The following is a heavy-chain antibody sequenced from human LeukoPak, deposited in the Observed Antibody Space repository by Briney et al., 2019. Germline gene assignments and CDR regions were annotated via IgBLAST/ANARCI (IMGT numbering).Heavy chain of an antibody. D-gene: IGHD1-14*01. V-gene: IGHV4-59*01. CDR2: IYYSGST. CDR3: ARSPRGGTKTYFDY. CDR1: GGPFSNYY. Sequence: SETQSLTCTVSGGPFSNYYWSWIRQPPGKGLEWIGYIYYSGSTNYNPSLKSRVTISVDTSKNQFSLRLSSVTAADTAVYYCARSPRGGTKTYFDYWGQGTLVTVSP. J-gene: IGHJ4*02.